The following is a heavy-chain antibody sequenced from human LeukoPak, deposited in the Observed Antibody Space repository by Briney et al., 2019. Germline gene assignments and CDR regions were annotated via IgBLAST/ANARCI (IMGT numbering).Heavy chain of an antibody. D-gene: IGHD6-19*01. J-gene: IGHJ2*01. CDR1: GGSISSSNW. V-gene: IGHV4-4*02. CDR3: ARVAQKLERIVVAGTSEWRANWFFDL. CDR2: IYHSGST. Sequence: SETLSLTCTVSGGSISSSNWWSWVRQPPGKGLEWIGEIYHSGSTNYNPSLKSRVTISVDKSKNQFSLKLSSVTAADTAVYYCARVAQKLERIVVAGTSEWRANWFFDLWGRGTLVTVSS.